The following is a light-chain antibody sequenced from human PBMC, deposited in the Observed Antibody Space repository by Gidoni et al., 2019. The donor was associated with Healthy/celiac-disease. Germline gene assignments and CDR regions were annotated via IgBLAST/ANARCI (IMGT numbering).Light chain of an antibody. J-gene: IGKJ4*01. CDR3: QQYKNWPLT. CDR1: QSVSRN. CDR2: GAS. Sequence: ELVMTQSPATLSVSPGARATRSCRASQSVSRNLAWYQQKPGQAPRLLIDGASTRATGIPARFSGSGSGTEFTLTISSLQAEDVAVYYCQQYKNWPLTFGGGTKVEIK. V-gene: IGKV3-15*01.